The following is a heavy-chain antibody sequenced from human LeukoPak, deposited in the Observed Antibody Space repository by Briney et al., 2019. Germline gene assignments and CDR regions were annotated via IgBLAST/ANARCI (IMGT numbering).Heavy chain of an antibody. J-gene: IGHJ6*03. V-gene: IGHV3-23*01. CDR2: ISGSGGST. Sequence: GGSLRLSCAASGFTFSSYAMSWVRQAPGKGLEWVSAISGSGGSTYYADSVKGRFTISRDNSKNTLYLQMNSLRAEDTAVYYCARYCSSTSCSSYYYYYMDVWGKGTTVTVSS. D-gene: IGHD2-2*01. CDR3: ARYCSSTSCSSYYYYYMDV. CDR1: GFTFSSYA.